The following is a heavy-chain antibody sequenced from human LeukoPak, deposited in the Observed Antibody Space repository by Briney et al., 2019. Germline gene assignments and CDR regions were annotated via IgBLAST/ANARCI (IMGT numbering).Heavy chain of an antibody. D-gene: IGHD2-15*01. CDR2: INSDGTTT. CDR3: ARRVDATRWFDP. CDR1: GFTFSNYF. Sequence: GGSLRLSCAASGFTFSNYFMHWVRQAPGKGLVWVSRINSDGTTTMYADSVKGRFTISRDNAKNTLYLRMNSLRDEDTAVYYCARRVDATRWFDPWGQGTLVTVSS. J-gene: IGHJ5*02. V-gene: IGHV3-74*03.